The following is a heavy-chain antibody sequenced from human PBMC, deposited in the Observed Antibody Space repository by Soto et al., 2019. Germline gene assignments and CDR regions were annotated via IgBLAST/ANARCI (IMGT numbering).Heavy chain of an antibody. D-gene: IGHD3-3*01. CDR1: GFAFSNYW. CDR2: INQDGNEK. Sequence: EVQLVESGGGLVQPGGSLRLSCAASGFAFSNYWMSWLRQAPGKGLEWVANINQDGNEKYYVDSMKGRFTVSRDNAKKSLYLQMNSLRAEDTAVYYCASAPFGVVLVSPWFDPGGQGTLVTVSS. J-gene: IGHJ5*02. CDR3: ASAPFGVVLVSPWFDP. V-gene: IGHV3-7*01.